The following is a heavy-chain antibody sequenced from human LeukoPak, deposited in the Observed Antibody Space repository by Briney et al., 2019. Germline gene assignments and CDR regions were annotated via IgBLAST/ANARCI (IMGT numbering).Heavy chain of an antibody. CDR3: ASLNDYSTSGAFDI. J-gene: IGHJ3*02. CDR2: IYTSGST. V-gene: IGHV4-4*07. CDR1: GGSISSYY. D-gene: IGHD4-11*01. Sequence: SETLPLTCTVSGGSISSYYWSWIRQPAGKGLEWIGRIYTSGSTNYNPSLQSRVTMSVDTSKNQFSLKLSSVTAADTAVYYCASLNDYSTSGAFDIWGQGTMVTVSS.